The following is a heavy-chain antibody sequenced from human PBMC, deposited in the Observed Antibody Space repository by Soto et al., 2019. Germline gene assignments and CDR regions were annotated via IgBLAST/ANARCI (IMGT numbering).Heavy chain of an antibody. CDR3: ARDVGTYYYDSSGYPDKNWFDP. J-gene: IGHJ5*02. CDR2: IYHSGST. CDR1: GGSISSGGYS. D-gene: IGHD3-22*01. Sequence: SETLSLTCAVSGGSISSGGYSWSWIRQPPGKGLEWIGYIYHSGSTYYNPSLKSRVTMTRDTSTSTVYMELSSLRSEDTAVYYCARDVGTYYYDSSGYPDKNWFDPWGQGTLVTVSS. V-gene: IGHV4-30-2*01.